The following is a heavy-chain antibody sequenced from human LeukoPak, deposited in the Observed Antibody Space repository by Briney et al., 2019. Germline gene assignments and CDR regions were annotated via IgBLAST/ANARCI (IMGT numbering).Heavy chain of an antibody. CDR1: GDSINSYTYSSINSTTYY. CDR2: IYYGGNT. Sequence: PSETLSLTCTLSGDSINSYTYSSINSTTYYWGWIRQAPGKSVEWIGNIYYGGNTYYNPSLKNRLTISVDTSKNQFSLRLSPVTATDTAVYYCARQIARGYGINFYYMDVWGKGTTVTVS. D-gene: IGHD3-10*01. V-gene: IGHV4-39*01. J-gene: IGHJ6*03. CDR3: ARQIARGYGINFYYMDV.